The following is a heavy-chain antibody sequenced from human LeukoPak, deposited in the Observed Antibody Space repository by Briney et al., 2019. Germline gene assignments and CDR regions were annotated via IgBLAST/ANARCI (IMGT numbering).Heavy chain of an antibody. J-gene: IGHJ4*02. Sequence: GGSLRLSCAASGFTFSNYEMNWVRQAPGKGLEWVSYISSSGSTIYYADSVKGRFTISRDNAKNSLYLQINSLRAEDTAVYYCARDWDCSSTSCYELIDYWGQGTLVTVSS. CDR1: GFTFSNYE. D-gene: IGHD2-2*01. V-gene: IGHV3-48*03. CDR3: ARDWDCSSTSCYELIDY. CDR2: ISSSGSTI.